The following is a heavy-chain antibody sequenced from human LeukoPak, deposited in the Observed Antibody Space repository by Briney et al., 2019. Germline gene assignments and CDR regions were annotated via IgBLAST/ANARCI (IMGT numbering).Heavy chain of an antibody. CDR3: VVVVEPPDSDGFDV. Sequence: GGSLRLSCAASGFTFGNSRVHWVRQAPGKGLVWVSLINADGSTATYADSVKGRFTISRDNARNTLSLQMNSLTIEDTAVYYCVVVVEPPDSDGFDVWGQGTMITVSS. CDR2: INADGSTA. CDR1: GFTFGNSR. V-gene: IGHV3-74*01. J-gene: IGHJ3*01. D-gene: IGHD1-14*01.